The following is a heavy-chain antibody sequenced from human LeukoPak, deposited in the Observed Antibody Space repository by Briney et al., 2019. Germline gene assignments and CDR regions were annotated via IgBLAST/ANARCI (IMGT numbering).Heavy chain of an antibody. CDR3: ARSYDYVWGSYPDY. V-gene: IGHV4-34*01. D-gene: IGHD3-16*02. J-gene: IGHJ4*02. CDR1: GGSFSGYY. CDR2: INHSGST. Sequence: SETLSLTCAVYGGSFSGYYWSWIRQPPGEGLEWIGEINHSGSTNYNPSLKSRVTISVDTSKNQFSLKLSSVTAADTAVYYCARSYDYVWGSYPDYWGQGTLVTVSS.